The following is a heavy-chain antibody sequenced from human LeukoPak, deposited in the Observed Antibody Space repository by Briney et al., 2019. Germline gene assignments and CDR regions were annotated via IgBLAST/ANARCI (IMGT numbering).Heavy chain of an antibody. Sequence: SETLSLTCTVSGGSISSYYWSWIRQPPGKGLEWIGYIYYSGSTNYNPSLKSRVTISVDTSKNQFSLKLSSVTAADTAVYYCARHRRDMVRGVIIGRGAFDIWGQGTMVTVSS. CDR2: IYYSGST. D-gene: IGHD3-10*01. CDR3: ARHRRDMVRGVIIGRGAFDI. J-gene: IGHJ3*02. V-gene: IGHV4-59*08. CDR1: GGSISSYY.